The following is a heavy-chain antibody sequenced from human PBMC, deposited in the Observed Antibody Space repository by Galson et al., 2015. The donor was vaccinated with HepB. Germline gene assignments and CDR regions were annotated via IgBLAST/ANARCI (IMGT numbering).Heavy chain of an antibody. V-gene: IGHV7-4-1*02. J-gene: IGHJ6*03. CDR2: MNTNTGKP. CDR1: GYTFTDYV. D-gene: IGHD3-3*01. CDR3: ARSPLRFLDWLPYYDYYYMDV. Sequence: SVKVSCKASGYTFTDYVVNWVRQAPGQGLEWMGWMNTNTGKPTYAPGSAGRFVFSLDTSVTTAYLQISSLETDDTDVYYCARSPLRFLDWLPYYDYYYMDVWGEGTTVTVSS.